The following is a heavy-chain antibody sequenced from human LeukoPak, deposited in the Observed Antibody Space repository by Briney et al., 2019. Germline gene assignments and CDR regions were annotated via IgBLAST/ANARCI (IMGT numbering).Heavy chain of an antibody. V-gene: IGHV3-23*01. D-gene: IGHD1-26*01. Sequence: GGSQRLSCAASGFTFTSYSMNWVRQAPGKGLEWVSTISSGGGSTYYADSVKGRFTISRDNSKNTLYLQVNSLRAEDTAVYYCAKGGKWDVTPFDYWGQGTLVTVS. CDR2: ISSGGGST. CDR1: GFTFTSYS. J-gene: IGHJ4*02. CDR3: AKGGKWDVTPFDY.